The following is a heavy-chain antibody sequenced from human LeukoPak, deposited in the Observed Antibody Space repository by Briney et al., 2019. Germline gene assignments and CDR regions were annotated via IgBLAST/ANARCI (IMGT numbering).Heavy chain of an antibody. J-gene: IGHJ4*02. V-gene: IGHV1-2*02. Sequence: GASVKVSCKASGYTFIGYIMHWVRQAPGQGLEWMGWINPKSGDTNYAQKFQGRVTMTRDTSISTAYMEATSDDTAVYYCARGGFLQPTTMTTEAPFQYWGQGTLVTVSS. D-gene: IGHD4-17*01. CDR2: INPKSGDT. CDR3: ARGGFLQPTTMTTEAPFQY. CDR1: GYTFIGYI.